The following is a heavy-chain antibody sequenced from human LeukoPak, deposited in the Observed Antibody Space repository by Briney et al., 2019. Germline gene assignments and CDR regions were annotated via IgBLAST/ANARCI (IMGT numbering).Heavy chain of an antibody. CDR3: ARWVWDYVWGSYRTSWFGP. CDR2: IIPIFGTA. Sequence: ASVKVSCKASGGTFSSYAISWVRQAPGQGLEWMGGIIPIFGTANYAQKFQGRVTITADESTSTAYMELSSLRSEDTAVYYCARWVWDYVWGSYRTSWFGPWGQGTLVTVSS. V-gene: IGHV1-69*13. J-gene: IGHJ5*02. CDR1: GGTFSSYA. D-gene: IGHD3-16*02.